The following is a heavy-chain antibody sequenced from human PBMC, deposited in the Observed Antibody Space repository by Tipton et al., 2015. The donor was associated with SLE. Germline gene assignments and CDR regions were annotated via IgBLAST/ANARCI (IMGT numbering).Heavy chain of an antibody. CDR2: IYYSGST. CDR1: GGSISSSSYY. V-gene: IGHV4-39*07. CDR3: ARHPGIYGSGSYDIDH. D-gene: IGHD3-10*01. J-gene: IGHJ4*02. Sequence: TLSLTCTVSGGSISSSSYYWGWIRQPPGKGLEWIGSIYYSGSTYYNPSLKSRVTISVDTSKNQFSLKLSSVTAADTAVYYCARHPGIYGSGSYDIDHWGQGTLVTVSS.